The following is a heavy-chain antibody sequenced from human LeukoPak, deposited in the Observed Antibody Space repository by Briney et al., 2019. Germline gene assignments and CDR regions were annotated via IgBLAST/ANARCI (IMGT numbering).Heavy chain of an antibody. Sequence: GGSLGLSCAASGFTVSSSYMNWVRQAPGKGLEWVSLIYSGGGTYYTDSVKGRFTISRDNSKNTLYLQMNSLRAEDTAVYYCARNYYDSSAYYYFDYWGQGTLVTVSS. CDR2: IYSGGGT. D-gene: IGHD3-22*01. V-gene: IGHV3-66*01. CDR1: GFTVSSSY. J-gene: IGHJ4*02. CDR3: ARNYYDSSAYYYFDY.